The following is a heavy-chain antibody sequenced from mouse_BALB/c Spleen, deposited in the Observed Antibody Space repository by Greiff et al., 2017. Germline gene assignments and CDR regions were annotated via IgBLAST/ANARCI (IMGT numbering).Heavy chain of an antibody. CDR3: ARELRYYAMDY. CDR2: INSNGGST. CDR1: GFTFTSYG. D-gene: IGHD1-1*01. V-gene: IGHV5-6-3*01. J-gene: IGHJ4*01. Sequence: EVQLVESGAGLVQPGGSLKISCAASGFTFTSYGMSWVRQTPDKRLELVATINSNGGSTYYPDSVKGRYTISRDNAKNTLYLQMSSLKTEDTAMYYCARELRYYAMDYWGQGTSVTVSS.